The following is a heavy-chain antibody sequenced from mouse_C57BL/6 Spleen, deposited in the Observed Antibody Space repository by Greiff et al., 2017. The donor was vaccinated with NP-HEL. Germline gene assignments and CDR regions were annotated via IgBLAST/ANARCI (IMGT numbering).Heavy chain of an antibody. J-gene: IGHJ3*01. CDR3: TTSYGNYEGFAY. V-gene: IGHV14-1*01. CDR1: GFNIKDYY. CDR2: IDPEDGDT. Sequence: EVQLQQSGAELVRPGASVKLSCTASGFNIKDYYMHWVKQRPEQGLEWIGRIDPEDGDTEYAPKFQGKATMTADTSSNTAYLRLSSLTSEDTAVYYCTTSYGNYEGFAYWGQGTLVTVSA. D-gene: IGHD2-1*01.